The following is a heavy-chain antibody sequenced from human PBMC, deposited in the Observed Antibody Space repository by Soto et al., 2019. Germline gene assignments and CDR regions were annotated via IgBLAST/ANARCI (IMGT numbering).Heavy chain of an antibody. Sequence: PGGSLRLSCAASGFTFNTYSMNWVRQAPGKGLEWVSFISSRNSFIYYADSVRGRFTISRDNAKNSVFLQMNSLRVEDTAVYYCXRDPAGSTRPYYYGMDVWGQGTTVTVSS. V-gene: IGHV3-21*01. CDR1: GFTFNTYS. J-gene: IGHJ6*02. CDR3: XRDPAGSTRPYYYGMDV. CDR2: ISSRNSFI. D-gene: IGHD2-2*01.